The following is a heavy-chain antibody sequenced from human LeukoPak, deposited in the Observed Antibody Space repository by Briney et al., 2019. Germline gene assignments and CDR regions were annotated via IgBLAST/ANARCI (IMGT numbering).Heavy chain of an antibody. Sequence: KPSETLSLTCTVSGGSISPYFWSWMRQTPGKGLEWIGYISYTGSTNYNPALKSRVTISVDTSKNQFSLQLTSVTAADTAVYYCARDNLAYCGGDCYISGFDPWGQGTLVTVSS. V-gene: IGHV4-59*01. CDR1: GGSISPYF. CDR2: ISYTGST. CDR3: ARDNLAYCGGDCYISGFDP. D-gene: IGHD2-21*02. J-gene: IGHJ5*02.